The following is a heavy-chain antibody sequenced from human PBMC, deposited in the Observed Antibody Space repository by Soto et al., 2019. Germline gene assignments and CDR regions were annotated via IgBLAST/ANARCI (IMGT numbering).Heavy chain of an antibody. CDR1: GYTFTSYY. CDR3: ARSYYDYFWGGYRSDLFYY. Sequence: ASVKVSCKASGYTFTSYYMHWVRQAPGQGLEWMGIINPSGDSTSYAQKFQGRVTMTRDTSTSTVYMELSSLRSEDTAVYYCARSYYDYFWGGYRSDLFYYCGQGTLVTVSS. V-gene: IGHV1-46*01. CDR2: INPSGDST. J-gene: IGHJ4*02. D-gene: IGHD3-16*02.